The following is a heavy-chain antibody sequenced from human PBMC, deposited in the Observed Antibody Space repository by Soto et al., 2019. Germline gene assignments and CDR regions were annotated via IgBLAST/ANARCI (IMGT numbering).Heavy chain of an antibody. J-gene: IGHJ4*02. V-gene: IGHV3-30*18. CDR3: AKDRMGAGVRGYFDY. CDR2: ISYDGSNK. Sequence: QVQLVESGGGVVQPGKYLRLSCAGSGFTFSSYGMDWVRQAPGKGLEWVAVISYDGSNKYYEDYVKGRFTISRDNSKNTLYLQMSSLRADDTAVYYCAKDRMGAGVRGYFDYWGQGTLVTVSS. CDR1: GFTFSSYG. D-gene: IGHD3-10*01.